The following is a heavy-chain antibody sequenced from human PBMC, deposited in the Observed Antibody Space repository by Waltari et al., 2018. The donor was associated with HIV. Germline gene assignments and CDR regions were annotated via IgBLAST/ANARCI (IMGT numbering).Heavy chain of an antibody. J-gene: IGHJ6*02. CDR3: ASSTVSSENYYYYAMDV. Sequence: QVQLQESGPGLVKPSQTLSLTCTVSGGSISSASYHWTWVRQHPGKGLEWIGYIYYSGSTYYSPSLKSRVTISMDTPKNHFSLKLSSVTAADTAVYYCASSTVSSENYYYYAMDVWGQGTTVTVSS. CDR1: GGSISSASYH. D-gene: IGHD4-17*01. CDR2: IYYSGST. V-gene: IGHV4-31*03.